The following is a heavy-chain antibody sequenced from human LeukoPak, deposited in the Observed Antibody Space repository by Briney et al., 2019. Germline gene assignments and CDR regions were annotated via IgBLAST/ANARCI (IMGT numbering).Heavy chain of an antibody. D-gene: IGHD6-13*01. CDR1: GYTFTSYG. J-gene: IGHJ6*03. CDR3: ARDRKQQLVRRGYYYYYMDV. Sequence: ASVKVSCKASGYTFTSYGISWVRQAPGQGLEWMGWISAYNGNTNYAQKHQGRDTMTTDTSTSTAYMELRSLRSDDTAVYYCARDRKQQLVRRGYYYYYMDVWGKGTTVTVSS. CDR2: ISAYNGNT. V-gene: IGHV1-18*01.